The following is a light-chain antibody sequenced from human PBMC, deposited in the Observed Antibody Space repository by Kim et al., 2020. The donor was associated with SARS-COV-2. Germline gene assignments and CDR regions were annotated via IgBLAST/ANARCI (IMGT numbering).Light chain of an antibody. V-gene: IGKV3-20*01. CDR2: GAS. CDR3: HQYGSSVLT. CDR1: QSVSSTY. J-gene: IGKJ2*01. Sequence: EIVLTQSPGTLSLSPGERATLSCRASQSVSSTYLAWYQQKPGQAPRLLIYGASSRATGIPDRFSGSGSGTDFTLIISRLEPEDFAMYYCHQYGSSVLTFGQGTKLEI.